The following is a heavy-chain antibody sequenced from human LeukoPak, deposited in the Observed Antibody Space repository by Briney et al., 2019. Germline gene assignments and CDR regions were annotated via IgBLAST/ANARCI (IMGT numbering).Heavy chain of an antibody. V-gene: IGHV4-59*01. CDR1: GGSISSYY. J-gene: IGHJ4*02. Sequence: PSETLSLTCTVSGGSISSYYWSWIRQPPGKGLEWIGYIYYSGSTNYNPSHKSRVTISVDTSKNQFSLKLSSVTAADTAVYYCARLGVAVYDYWGQGTLVTVSS. CDR2: IYYSGST. D-gene: IGHD6-19*01. CDR3: ARLGVAVYDY.